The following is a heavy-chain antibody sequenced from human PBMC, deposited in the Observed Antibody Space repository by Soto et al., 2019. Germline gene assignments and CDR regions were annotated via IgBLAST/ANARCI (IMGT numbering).Heavy chain of an antibody. CDR2: ICHSGNT. Sequence: ASETLSLTCTVSGGSLTIGGYCWSWIRQPQGQGLEWIGYICHSGNTYYNPSLKSRVTTSLDRSKNQFSLNLSSVTAADTAVFYCAGVWFGESSWFDPWGQGTLVTVSA. CDR1: GGSLTIGGYC. CDR3: AGVWFGESSWFDP. D-gene: IGHD3-10*01. J-gene: IGHJ5*02. V-gene: IGHV4-30-2*01.